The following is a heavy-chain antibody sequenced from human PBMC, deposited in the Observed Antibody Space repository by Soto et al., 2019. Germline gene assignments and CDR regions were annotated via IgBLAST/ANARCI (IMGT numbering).Heavy chain of an antibody. J-gene: IGHJ4*02. CDR2: IKQDGSEK. Sequence: GGSLRLSCAASGFTFSSHWLSWVRQAPGKGPEWVANIKQDGSEKYYVDSVKGRFTISRDNAKSSLYLQMNSLRAEDTAVYYCARALYGDYTIFDYWGQGTLVTVSS. CDR3: ARALYGDYTIFDY. CDR1: GFTFSSHW. V-gene: IGHV3-7*01. D-gene: IGHD4-17*01.